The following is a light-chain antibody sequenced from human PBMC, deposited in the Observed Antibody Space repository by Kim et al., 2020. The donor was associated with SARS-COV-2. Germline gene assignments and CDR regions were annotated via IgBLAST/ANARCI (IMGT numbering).Light chain of an antibody. V-gene: IGLV2-8*01. J-gene: IGLJ3*02. CDR3: NSYAGNNLWV. CDR2: EVT. Sequence: QSVLTQPPSASGSPGQSVTISCTGTSSDVGGYNSVSWYQQHPGKAPQLVIYEVTKRPAGVPDRFSGSKSGNTASLTVSGLQSEDEADYYCNSYAGNNLWVFGGGTQLTVL. CDR1: SSDVGGYNS.